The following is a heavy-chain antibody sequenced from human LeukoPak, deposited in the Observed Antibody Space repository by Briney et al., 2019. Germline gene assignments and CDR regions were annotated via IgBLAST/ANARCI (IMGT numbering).Heavy chain of an antibody. CDR1: GGSFSSGLYY. CDR2: IYISGST. CDR3: ARDSRRDGYNLDY. Sequence: SETLSLTCTVSGGSFSSGLYYWTWIRQPAGKGLEWIGGIYISGSTNYNPSLKSRVTISRDTSKNEFSLKLSSVTAADTAVYYCARDSRRDGYNLDYWGRGTLVTVSS. V-gene: IGHV4-61*02. J-gene: IGHJ4*02. D-gene: IGHD5-24*01.